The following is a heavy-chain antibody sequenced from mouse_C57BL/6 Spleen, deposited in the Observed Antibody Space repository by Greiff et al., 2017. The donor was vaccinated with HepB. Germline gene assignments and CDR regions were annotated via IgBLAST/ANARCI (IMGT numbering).Heavy chain of an antibody. V-gene: IGHV1-81*01. CDR3: TTTGVEDWYFDV. CDR1: GYTFTSYG. Sequence: QVQLKESGAELARPGASVKLSCKASGYTFTSYGISWVKQRTGQGLEWIGEIYPRSGNTYYNEKFKGKATLTADKSSSTAYMELRSLTSEDSAVYFCTTTGVEDWYFDVWGTGTTVTVSS. J-gene: IGHJ1*03. CDR2: IYPRSGNT. D-gene: IGHD1-1*01.